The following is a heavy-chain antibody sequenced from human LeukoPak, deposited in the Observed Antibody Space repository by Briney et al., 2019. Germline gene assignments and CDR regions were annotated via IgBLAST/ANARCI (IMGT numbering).Heavy chain of an antibody. V-gene: IGHV1-2*02. J-gene: IGHJ4*02. CDR2: INPNSGGT. D-gene: IGHD6-13*01. CDR1: GYTFTSYY. Sequence: ASVKVSCKASGYTFTSYYMHWVRQAPGQGLEWMGWINPNSGGTNYAQKFQGRVTMTRDTSISTAYMELSRLRSDDTAVYYCASGKNSIAAAGTIFLFDYWGQGTLVTVSS. CDR3: ASGKNSIAAAGTIFLFDY.